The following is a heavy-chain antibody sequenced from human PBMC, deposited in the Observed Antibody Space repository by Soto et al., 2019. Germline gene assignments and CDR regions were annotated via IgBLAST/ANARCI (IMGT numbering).Heavy chain of an antibody. Sequence: GGSLRLSCAASGFTFSSYWMSWVRQAPGKGLEWVANIKQDGSEKYYVDSVKGRFTISRDNAKNSLYLQMNSLRVEDTAVYYCARGARNYYYFACWGQGTLVTVYS. V-gene: IGHV3-7*01. D-gene: IGHD1-7*01. CDR2: IKQDGSEK. J-gene: IGHJ4*02. CDR1: GFTFSSYW. CDR3: ARGARNYYYFAC.